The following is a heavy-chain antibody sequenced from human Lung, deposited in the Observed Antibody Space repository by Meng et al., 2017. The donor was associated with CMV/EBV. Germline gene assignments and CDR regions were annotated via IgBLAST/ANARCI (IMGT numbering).Heavy chain of an antibody. Sequence: SVXVSXXASGYTFTNYYIHWVRQAPGQGLEWMGWIKPNSGATNYVQKFQGRLTVTRDTSITTAYMELTRLRSDDTAVYYCARAPGLSLAAAASDAYFDKWGQGXLVTVSS. CDR3: ARAPGLSLAAAASDAYFDK. CDR2: IKPNSGAT. D-gene: IGHD6-13*01. V-gene: IGHV1-2*02. CDR1: GYTFTNYY. J-gene: IGHJ4*02.